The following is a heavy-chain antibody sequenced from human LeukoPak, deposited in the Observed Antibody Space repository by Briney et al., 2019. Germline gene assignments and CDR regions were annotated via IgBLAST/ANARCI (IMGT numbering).Heavy chain of an antibody. CDR1: GFTFSSYS. Sequence: GGSLRLSCAASGFTFSSYSMNWVRQAPGKGLEWVSSISSSSSYIYYADSVEGRFTISRDNAKNSLYLQMNSLRAEDTAVYYCARDGIAAAGKNYYYYYYMDVWGKGTTVTVSS. V-gene: IGHV3-21*01. J-gene: IGHJ6*03. D-gene: IGHD6-13*01. CDR2: ISSSSSYI. CDR3: ARDGIAAAGKNYYYYYYMDV.